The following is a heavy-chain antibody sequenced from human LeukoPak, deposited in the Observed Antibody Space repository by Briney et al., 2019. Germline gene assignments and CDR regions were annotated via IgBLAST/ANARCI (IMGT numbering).Heavy chain of an antibody. J-gene: IGHJ4*02. Sequence: PGGSLRLSCAASGFTFSSYSMNWVRQAPGKGLEWVSSISSSSSYIYYADSVKGRFTISRDNAKNSLYLQVNSLRAEDTAVYYCAREEYYDSSGYFDYWGQGTLVTVSS. V-gene: IGHV3-21*01. CDR1: GFTFSSYS. CDR2: ISSSSSYI. D-gene: IGHD3-22*01. CDR3: AREEYYDSSGYFDY.